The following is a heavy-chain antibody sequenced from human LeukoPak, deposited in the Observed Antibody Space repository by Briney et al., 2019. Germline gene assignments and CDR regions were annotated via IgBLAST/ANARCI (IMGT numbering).Heavy chain of an antibody. CDR2: IRAKHLGGTI. CDR1: GFTFGDRA. J-gene: IGHJ6*02. D-gene: IGHD1-26*01. Sequence: GGSLRLSCTASGFTFGDRAMSRVRQAPGKELEWVGFIRAKHLGGTIEYAASVKDRFSISRDDSNGIAYLHMNSLKTEDTAMYYCSRNSGTYRGYGMDVWGQGTTVTVSS. V-gene: IGHV3-49*04. CDR3: SRNSGTYRGYGMDV.